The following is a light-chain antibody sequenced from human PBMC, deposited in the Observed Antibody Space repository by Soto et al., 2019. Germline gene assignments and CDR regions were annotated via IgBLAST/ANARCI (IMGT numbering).Light chain of an antibody. CDR1: QSVSSSY. Sequence: DIVLTQSPGTLSFSPGARATLTCRARQSVSSSYLAWFQQKPGQAPRLLIYGASSRATGIPDRFSGSGSGTDFTLTISRLEPEDFAVYYCQQYGNAPFTFGPGTKVDIK. CDR3: QQYGNAPFT. V-gene: IGKV3-20*01. CDR2: GAS. J-gene: IGKJ3*01.